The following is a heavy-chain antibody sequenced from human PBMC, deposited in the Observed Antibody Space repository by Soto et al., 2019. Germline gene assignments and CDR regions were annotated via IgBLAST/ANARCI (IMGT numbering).Heavy chain of an antibody. J-gene: IGHJ2*01. Sequence: EMQLVESGGGLVQPGRSLRLSCAASGFTFDDFAMHWVRQAPGKGLEWVSGINWNSGDIDYADSVRGRFTISRDNAKNALYLQMNSLRAEEAALYYCVKYIVASGAYWYFDLWGRGTLVTVSS. CDR3: VKYIVASGAYWYFDL. CDR2: INWNSGDI. CDR1: GFTFDDFA. V-gene: IGHV3-9*01. D-gene: IGHD2-2*01.